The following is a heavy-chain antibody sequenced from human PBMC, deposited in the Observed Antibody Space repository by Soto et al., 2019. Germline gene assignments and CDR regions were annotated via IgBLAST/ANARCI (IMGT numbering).Heavy chain of an antibody. CDR3: ANAWGPNNWKDPGGNFDY. CDR2: ISYDGSNK. CDR1: GFTFSSYG. Sequence: QVQLVESGGGVVQPGRSLRLSCAASGFTFSSYGMHWVRQAPGKGLEWVAVISYDGSNKYYADSVKGRFTISRDNCKNTLYVQMNGLRAEDTAVYYCANAWGPNNWKDPGGNFDYWGQGTLVTVSS. J-gene: IGHJ4*02. V-gene: IGHV3-30*18. D-gene: IGHD1-20*01.